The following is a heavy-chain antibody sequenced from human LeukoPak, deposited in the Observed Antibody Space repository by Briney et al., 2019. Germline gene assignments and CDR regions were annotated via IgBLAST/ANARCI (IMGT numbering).Heavy chain of an antibody. CDR3: AAGLGTTDFDS. CDR2: FKSKADAGTV. CDR1: GFTFSNAW. J-gene: IGHJ4*02. V-gene: IGHV3-15*01. D-gene: IGHD7-27*01. Sequence: GGSLRLCCAASGFTFSNAWMSWVRQAPGKGLEWVGRFKSKADAGTVDYAAPVKGRFTISRDDSRNTLYLEMSSLKTDDTAVYYCAAGLGTTDFDSWGQGTLVTVSS.